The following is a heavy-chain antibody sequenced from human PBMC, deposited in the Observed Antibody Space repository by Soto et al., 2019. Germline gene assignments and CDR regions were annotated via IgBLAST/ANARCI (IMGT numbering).Heavy chain of an antibody. CDR1: GFTFSDYW. V-gene: IGHV3-7*05. D-gene: IGHD3-10*01. Sequence: EVQLVESGGGLVQPGGSLRLSCAASGFTFSDYWMSWVRQAPGKGLECVANIMTDGSEKYYVDPVKGRFTISRDNAKYSLYLQMNSLRAEVTAVYYGASSMGGGGNDYWGQGTLVAVSS. J-gene: IGHJ4*02. CDR3: ASSMGGGGNDY. CDR2: IMTDGSEK.